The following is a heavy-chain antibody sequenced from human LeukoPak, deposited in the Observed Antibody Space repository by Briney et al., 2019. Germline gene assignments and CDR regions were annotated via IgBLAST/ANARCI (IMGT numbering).Heavy chain of an antibody. D-gene: IGHD3-10*01. CDR3: ATDYTARGSGSRGPPRWFDP. CDR2: FDPEDGET. CDR1: GGTFSSYA. V-gene: IGHV1-24*01. J-gene: IGHJ5*02. Sequence: GASVKVSCKASGGTFSSYAISWVRQAPGKGLEWMGGFDPEDGETIYAQKFQGRVTMTEDTSTDTAYMELSSLRSEDTAVYYCATDYTARGSGSRGPPRWFDPWGQGTLVTVSS.